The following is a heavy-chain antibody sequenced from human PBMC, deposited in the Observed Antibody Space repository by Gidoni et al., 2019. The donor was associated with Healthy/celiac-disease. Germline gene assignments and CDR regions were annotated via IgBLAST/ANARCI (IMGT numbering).Heavy chain of an antibody. J-gene: IGHJ4*02. CDR1: GFTFSSYA. Sequence: EVQLLESGGGLVQPGGSLRLSCAASGFTFSSYAMSWVRQAPGKGLEWVSAISGSGGSTYYADSVKGRFTISRDNSKNTLYLQMNSLRAEDTAVYYCAKALGCSSTSCYFTFDYWGQGTLVTVSS. CDR3: AKALGCSSTSCYFTFDY. V-gene: IGHV3-23*01. CDR2: ISGSGGST. D-gene: IGHD2-2*01.